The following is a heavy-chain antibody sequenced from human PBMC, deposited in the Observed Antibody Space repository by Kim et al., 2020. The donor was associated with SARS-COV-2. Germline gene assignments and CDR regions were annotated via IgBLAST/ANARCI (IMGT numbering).Heavy chain of an antibody. J-gene: IGHJ4*02. V-gene: IGHV3-64*02. Sequence: GSLRLSCAASGFTFSSYAMHWVRQAPGKGLEYVSGISSSGGVTNYADSVRGRFTISRDNSKNTLYLQMGSLRPEDMAVYYCASGLTRSGTYTAGSFDYWGRGALVTVSS. CDR3: ASGLTRSGTYTAGSFDY. D-gene: IGHD1-26*01. CDR1: GFTFSSYA. CDR2: ISSSGGVT.